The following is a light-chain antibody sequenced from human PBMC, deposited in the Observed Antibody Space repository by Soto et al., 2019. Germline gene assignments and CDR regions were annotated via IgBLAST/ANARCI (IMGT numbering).Light chain of an antibody. CDR3: CSYVGATTHV. J-gene: IGLJ1*01. V-gene: IGLV2-23*01. CDR2: EGS. Sequence: QSVLTQPAYVSGSPGQSISISCTGTSSDVGSDNLVSWYQQHQGIAPKLMIYEGSKRPSGVSNRFSGSKSGNTASLTISGLQAEDEADYYCCSYVGATTHVFGTGTNVTVL. CDR1: SSDVGSDNL.